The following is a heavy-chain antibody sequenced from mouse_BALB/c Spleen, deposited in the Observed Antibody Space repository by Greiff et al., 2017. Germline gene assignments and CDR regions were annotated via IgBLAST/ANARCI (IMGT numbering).Heavy chain of an antibody. CDR2: ISDGGSYT. Sequence: EVKLVESGGGLVKPGGSLKLSCAASGFTFSDYYMYWVRQTPEKRLEWVATISDGGSYTYYPDSVKGRFTISRDNAKNNLYLQMSSLKSEDTAMYYCAREDRYDGLYAMDYWGQGTSVTVSS. D-gene: IGHD2-14*01. J-gene: IGHJ4*01. V-gene: IGHV5-4*02. CDR1: GFTFSDYY. CDR3: AREDRYDGLYAMDY.